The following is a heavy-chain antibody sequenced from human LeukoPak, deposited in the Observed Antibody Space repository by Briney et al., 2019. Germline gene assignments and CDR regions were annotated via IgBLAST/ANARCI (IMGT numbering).Heavy chain of an antibody. CDR1: GGSISGYY. V-gene: IGHV4-59*01. CDR2: IHYSGST. D-gene: IGHD6-19*01. J-gene: IGHJ5*02. CDR3: AREGQWLPDWFDP. Sequence: SETLSLTCTVSGGSISGYYWSWIRQPPGKRLEWIGYIHYSGSTNSNPSLKSRVTISLDTSKNQFSLKLNSVTAADTAVYYCAREGQWLPDWFDPWGQGTLVTVSS.